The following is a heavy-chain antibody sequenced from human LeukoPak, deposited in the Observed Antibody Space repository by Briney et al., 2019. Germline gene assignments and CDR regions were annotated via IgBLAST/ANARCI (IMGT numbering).Heavy chain of an antibody. CDR2: IYHSGST. CDR3: ARGLTMVRGVNFDY. J-gene: IGHJ4*02. Sequence: SETLSLTCTVSGYSISSGYYWGWIRQPPGKGLEWIGSIYHSGSTFYNPSLKSRVTISVDTSKNQFSLKLSSVTAADTAIYYCARGLTMVRGVNFDYWGQGTLVTVSS. V-gene: IGHV4-38-2*02. D-gene: IGHD3-10*01. CDR1: GYSISSGYY.